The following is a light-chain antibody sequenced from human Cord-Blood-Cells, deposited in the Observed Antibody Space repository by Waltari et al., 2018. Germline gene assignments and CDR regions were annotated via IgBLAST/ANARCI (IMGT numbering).Light chain of an antibody. CDR3: CSYAGSSTL. V-gene: IGLV2-23*01. CDR2: EGS. J-gene: IGLJ3*02. CDR1: RRDVGSYNL. Sequence: QSALTQPASVSGPPGQSITISCPGTRRDVGSYNLVSWYQQHPGKAPKLMIYEGSKRPSGVSNRFSGSKSGNTASLTISGLQAEDEADYYCCSYAGSSTLFGGGTKLTVL.